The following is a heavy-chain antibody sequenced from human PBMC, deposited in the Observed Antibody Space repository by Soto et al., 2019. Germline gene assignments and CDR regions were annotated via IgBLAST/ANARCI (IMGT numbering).Heavy chain of an antibody. CDR1: GFTVSSNY. Sequence: PGGSLRLSCAASGFTVSSNYMSWVRQAPGKGLEWVSVIYSGGSTYYADSVKGRFTISRDNSKNTLYLQMNSLRAEDAAVYYCARVLGVVVVPAPNNAFDIWGQGTMVTVSS. V-gene: IGHV3-66*01. D-gene: IGHD2-15*01. J-gene: IGHJ3*02. CDR3: ARVLGVVVVPAPNNAFDI. CDR2: IYSGGST.